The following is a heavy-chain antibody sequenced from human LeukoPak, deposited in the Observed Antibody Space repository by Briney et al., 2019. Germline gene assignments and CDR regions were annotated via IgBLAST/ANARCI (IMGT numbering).Heavy chain of an antibody. D-gene: IGHD2-15*01. CDR2: ISGSGGST. Sequence: GGSLRLSCAASGFTFSSYAMSWVRQAPGKGLEWVSAISGSGGSTYYADSVKGRFTISRDSSKNTLYLQMNSLRAEDTAVYYCARAQRPYCSGGSCSEYWGQGTLVTVSS. CDR3: ARAQRPYCSGGSCSEY. V-gene: IGHV3-23*01. CDR1: GFTFSSYA. J-gene: IGHJ4*02.